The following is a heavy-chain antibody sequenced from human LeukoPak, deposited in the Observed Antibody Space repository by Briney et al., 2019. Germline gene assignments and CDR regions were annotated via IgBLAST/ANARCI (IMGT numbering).Heavy chain of an antibody. CDR3: ASVPGIAVAGTDY. CDR1: VGYISSSSYY. Sequence: SETVCLTCTVSVGYISSSSYYWGWIRQPPGKGLEWSGSIYYSGSTYYNPSLKSRVTISVDTSKNQFSLKLSSVTAADTAVYYCASVPGIAVAGTDYWGQGTLVTVSS. D-gene: IGHD6-19*01. CDR2: IYYSGST. J-gene: IGHJ4*02. V-gene: IGHV4-39*01.